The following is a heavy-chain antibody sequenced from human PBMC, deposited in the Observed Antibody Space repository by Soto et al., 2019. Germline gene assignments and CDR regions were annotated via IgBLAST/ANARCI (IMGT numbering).Heavy chain of an antibody. J-gene: IGHJ4*02. V-gene: IGHV3-23*01. CDR2: ISGNSGST. CDR1: GFTFSNYA. CDR3: ARDKRDLRFLEWSYYYDY. Sequence: GGSLRLSCAASGFTFSNYAMNWVRQAPGEGLEWASVISGNSGSTYYADSVKGRFTISRDNSKNTLYLQMNSLRAEDTAVYYCARDKRDLRFLEWSYYYDYGGQESLVTVPS. D-gene: IGHD3-3*01.